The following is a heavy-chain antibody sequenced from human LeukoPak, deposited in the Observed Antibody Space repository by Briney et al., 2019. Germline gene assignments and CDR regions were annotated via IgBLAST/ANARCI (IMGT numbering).Heavy chain of an antibody. CDR3: ARDPGYCSGGSCYGPQYAFDI. V-gene: IGHV1-2*02. CDR2: INPNSGGT. Sequence: ASVKVSCKASGYTFTGYYMHWVRQAPGQGLEWMGWINPNSGGTNYSQKFQGRVTMTRATSISTAYMELSRLRSDDTAVYYCARDPGYCSGGSCYGPQYAFDIWGQGTMVTVSS. J-gene: IGHJ3*02. CDR1: GYTFTGYY. D-gene: IGHD2-15*01.